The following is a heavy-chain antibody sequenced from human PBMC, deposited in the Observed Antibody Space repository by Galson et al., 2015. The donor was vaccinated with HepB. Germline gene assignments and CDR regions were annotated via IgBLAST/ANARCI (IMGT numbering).Heavy chain of an antibody. CDR1: GFTFSSYA. D-gene: IGHD3-16*02. CDR2: ISNDGSNK. V-gene: IGHV3-30*18. CDR3: AKEGYYDYIWGRYRHTRPFVF. Sequence: SLRLSCAASGFTFSSYAMHWVRQAPGKGLEWVAYISNDGSNKYYVDSVKGRFTISRDNSENTLYLQVNSLRAVDTAVYYCAKEGYYDYIWGRYRHTRPFVFWGQGTLVTVSS. J-gene: IGHJ4*02.